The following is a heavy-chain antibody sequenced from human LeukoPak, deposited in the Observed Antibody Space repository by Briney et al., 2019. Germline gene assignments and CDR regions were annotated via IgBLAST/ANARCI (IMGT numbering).Heavy chain of an antibody. CDR2: ISGSGDST. Sequence: GGSLRLSCAASGFTFSSYAMSWVRHAPGKGLEWVSAISGSGDSTYYADSVKGRFTISRDNSRNTLYLQMNSLRAEDTAVYYCAKVGWQPPDYWGQGTLVTVSS. CDR1: GFTFSSYA. J-gene: IGHJ4*02. D-gene: IGHD5-24*01. CDR3: AKVGWQPPDY. V-gene: IGHV3-23*01.